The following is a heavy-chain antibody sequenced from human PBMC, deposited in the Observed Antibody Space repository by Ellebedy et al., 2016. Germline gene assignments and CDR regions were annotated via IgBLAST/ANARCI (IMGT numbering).Heavy chain of an antibody. Sequence: SETLSLXXAVYGGSFSGYYWSWIRQPPGKGLEWIGEINHSGSTNYNPSLKSRVTISVDTSKNQFSLKLSSVTAADTAVYYCARDRGRGFRPFDYWGQGTLATVSS. J-gene: IGHJ4*02. D-gene: IGHD3-10*01. CDR1: GGSFSGYY. CDR2: INHSGST. V-gene: IGHV4-34*01. CDR3: ARDRGRGFRPFDY.